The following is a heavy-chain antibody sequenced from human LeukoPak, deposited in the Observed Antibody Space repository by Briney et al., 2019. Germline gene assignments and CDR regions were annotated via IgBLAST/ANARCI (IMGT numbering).Heavy chain of an antibody. CDR1: GGTFSSYA. CDR3: ARDGPVAYCGGDCLVEAY. D-gene: IGHD2-21*02. Sequence: LVKVSCKASGGTFSSYAISWVRQAPGQGLEWMGRIIPILGIANYAQKFQGRVTITADKSTSTAYMELSSLRSEDTAVYYCARDGPVAYCGGDCLVEAYWGQGTLVTVSS. CDR2: IIPILGIA. V-gene: IGHV1-69*04. J-gene: IGHJ4*02.